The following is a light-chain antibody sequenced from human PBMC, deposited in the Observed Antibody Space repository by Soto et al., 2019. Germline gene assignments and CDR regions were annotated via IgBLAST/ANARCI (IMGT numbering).Light chain of an antibody. CDR3: QQYNDWPIT. J-gene: IGKJ5*01. Sequence: EIGMTQSPATLSVSPGERATVSCWASQSVRSNLAWYQQTPGQAPRLLIYGASTRATGFPARFSGSGSGTEFTLTISSLQSEDFAVYYCQQYNDWPITFGQGTRLEIK. CDR1: QSVRSN. V-gene: IGKV3-15*01. CDR2: GAS.